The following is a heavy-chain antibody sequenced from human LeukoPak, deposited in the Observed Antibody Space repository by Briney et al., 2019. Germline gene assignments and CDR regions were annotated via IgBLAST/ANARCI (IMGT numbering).Heavy chain of an antibody. Sequence: GGSLRLSYAACGFTFSSYSMNWGRAAPGEGVEGASYISSSSSTIYYADVVKGRFTTSRGNAKNSLYLQMNSLRAEDTAVYYCANLGDRRQLVQGPRRYYYTDVWGKGTMVTVSS. J-gene: IGHJ6*03. CDR2: ISSSSSTI. CDR1: GFTFSSYS. D-gene: IGHD6-13*01. V-gene: IGHV3-48*01. CDR3: ANLGDRRQLVQGPRRYYYTDV.